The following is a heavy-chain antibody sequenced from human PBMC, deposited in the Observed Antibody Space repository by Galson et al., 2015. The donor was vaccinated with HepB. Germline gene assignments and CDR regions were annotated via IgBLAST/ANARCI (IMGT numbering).Heavy chain of an antibody. J-gene: IGHJ4*02. CDR1: GYTFTNYF. CDR2: INPSGGST. Sequence: SVKVSCKASGYTFTNYFMHWVRQAPGQGLEWMGMINPSGGSTSYIQKLQGRVTVTRDTSTNTVYMELSSLRSEDTAVYYCARENVVGALFDYWGQGTLVTVSS. V-gene: IGHV1-46*04. D-gene: IGHD1-26*01. CDR3: ARENVVGALFDY.